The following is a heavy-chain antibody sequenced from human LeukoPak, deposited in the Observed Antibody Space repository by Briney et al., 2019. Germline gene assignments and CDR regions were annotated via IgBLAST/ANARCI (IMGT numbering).Heavy chain of an antibody. CDR3: AGHLYDSSGYYGLGYFDY. J-gene: IGHJ4*02. CDR2: IYYSGST. CDR1: GGSISSSSYY. V-gene: IGHV4-39*01. Sequence: SETLSLTCTVSGGSISSSSYYWGWIRQPPGKGLEWIGSIYYSGSTYYNPSIKSRVTISVDTSKNQFSLKLSSVTAADTAVYYCAGHLYDSSGYYGLGYFDYWGQGTLVTVSS. D-gene: IGHD3-22*01.